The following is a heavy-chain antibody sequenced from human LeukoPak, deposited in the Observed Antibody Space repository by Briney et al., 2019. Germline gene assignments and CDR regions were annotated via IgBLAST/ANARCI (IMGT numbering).Heavy chain of an antibody. CDR2: ISSSSSYI. D-gene: IGHD3-10*01. J-gene: IGHJ5*02. Sequence: GGSLSLSCAASGFTFSSYSMNWLRQAPGKGLEWVSSISSSSSYIYYADSVKGRFTISRDNAKNSLYLQMNSMRAEDTAVYYCARMENYYGSGSYLNWFDPWGQGTLVTVSS. CDR1: GFTFSSYS. V-gene: IGHV3-21*01. CDR3: ARMENYYGSGSYLNWFDP.